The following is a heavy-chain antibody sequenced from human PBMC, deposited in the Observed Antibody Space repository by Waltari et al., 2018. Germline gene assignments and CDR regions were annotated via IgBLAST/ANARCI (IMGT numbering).Heavy chain of an antibody. D-gene: IGHD3-16*01. CDR3: VTSLGS. Sequence: QVQLVESGGGVVQPGRSLRLSCSASGFTFSSYAMHWVRQAPGKGLEWVAVISYDGSNKYYADSVKGRFTISRDNSKNTLYLQMNSLRAEDTAVYYCVTSLGSWGQGTLVTVSS. V-gene: IGHV3-30-3*01. CDR2: ISYDGSNK. J-gene: IGHJ4*02. CDR1: GFTFSSYA.